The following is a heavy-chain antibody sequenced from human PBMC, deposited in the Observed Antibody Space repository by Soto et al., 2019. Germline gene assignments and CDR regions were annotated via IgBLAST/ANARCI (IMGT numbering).Heavy chain of an antibody. CDR1: DGYLRPNG. Sequence: SETQSLTCTVADGYLRPNGWSWIRQPPGKGLEWIGYIYYAGTTTYNPSLQSRVSISLDTSKNEVSLTLTSVTAADTAVYFCARLGAFYQAMDSWGQGTLVTVSS. J-gene: IGHJ1*01. D-gene: IGHD2-2*01. CDR3: ARLGAFYQAMDS. CDR2: IYYAGTT. V-gene: IGHV4-59*08.